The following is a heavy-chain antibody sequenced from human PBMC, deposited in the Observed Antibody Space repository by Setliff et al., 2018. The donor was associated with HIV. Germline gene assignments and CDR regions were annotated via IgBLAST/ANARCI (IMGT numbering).Heavy chain of an antibody. D-gene: IGHD3-22*01. J-gene: IGHJ4*02. CDR1: GGTFIRYA. V-gene: IGHV1-69*01. CDR2: IIPIFGIP. CDR3: AIVTELDYYGGSGPTHLLFDS. Sequence: VKVSCKASGGTFIRYAFNWVRQAPGQGLEWMGEIIPIFGIPSYAQRFQDRVTITADESTNTAYMELSSLRSEDAAVYYCAIVTELDYYGGSGPTHLLFDSWGQGTLVTVSS.